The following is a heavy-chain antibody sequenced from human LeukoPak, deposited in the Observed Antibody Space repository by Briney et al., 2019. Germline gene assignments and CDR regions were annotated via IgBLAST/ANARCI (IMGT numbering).Heavy chain of an antibody. CDR2: GVYPEST. D-gene: IGHD7-27*01. CDR3: ARDNWGSLDY. V-gene: IGHV4-61*01. CDR1: GASVISGPHY. J-gene: IGHJ4*02. Sequence: SETLSLTCSVSGASVISGPHYWSWIRQPPGKGLDWIGYGVYPESTNYNPSLKSRVIISVDTSKRQFSLQLRSVTAADTAIYYCARDNWGSLDYWGQGILVTVSS.